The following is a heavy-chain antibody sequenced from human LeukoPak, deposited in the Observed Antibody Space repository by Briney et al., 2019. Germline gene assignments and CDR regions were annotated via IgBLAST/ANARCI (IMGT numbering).Heavy chain of an antibody. CDR2: TSGHNGDI. V-gene: IGHV1-18*01. CDR1: GYTFSNYG. Sequence: ASVKVSCKASGYTFSNYGVNWVPQAPGQGLEWMGWTSGHNGDIKYAQKFLGRVTMTTDTSTSTASLELRSLRSDDTAIYYCARDWGIHFWGQGTMVTVSS. CDR3: ARDWGIHF. J-gene: IGHJ3*01. D-gene: IGHD3-16*01.